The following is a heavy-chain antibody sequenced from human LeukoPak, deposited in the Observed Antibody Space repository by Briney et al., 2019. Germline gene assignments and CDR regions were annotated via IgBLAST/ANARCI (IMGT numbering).Heavy chain of an antibody. V-gene: IGHV5-51*01. J-gene: IGHJ4*02. CDR3: ARSREKTGNISPRDY. CDR2: IYPGDSDT. D-gene: IGHD1-1*01. Sequence: GEPLKISCKGSGYSFTSYWSGWGRQIPGKGVEGMGMIYPGDSDTRYSPSFQGQVTISADKSISTAYLQWSSLKASDTAMYYCARSREKTGNISPRDYWGQGTLVTVSS. CDR1: GYSFTSYW.